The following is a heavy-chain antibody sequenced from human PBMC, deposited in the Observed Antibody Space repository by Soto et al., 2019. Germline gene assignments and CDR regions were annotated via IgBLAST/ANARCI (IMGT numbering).Heavy chain of an antibody. Sequence: SDTLALTRAVSGGGISSYYWSWIRQPPGKGLEWIGYIYYSGSTNYNPSLKSRVTISVDTSKNQFSLTLSSVTAADTAVYYCAREGSSWYAPDYWGQGTLVTVSS. D-gene: IGHD6-13*01. CDR1: GGGISSYY. J-gene: IGHJ4*02. CDR3: AREGSSWYAPDY. V-gene: IGHV4-59*01. CDR2: IYYSGST.